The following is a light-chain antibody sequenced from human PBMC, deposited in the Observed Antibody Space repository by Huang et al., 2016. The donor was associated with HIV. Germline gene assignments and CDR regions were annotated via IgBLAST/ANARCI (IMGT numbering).Light chain of an antibody. CDR1: QSISNY. CDR2: ASS. CDR3: QQSYTTPDT. J-gene: IGKJ2*01. V-gene: IGKV1-39*01. Sequence: DIQMTQSPSSLSASVGDRVTVTCRASQSISNYLNWYQHKPGKAPKVLIYASSSLQSVVPSRFNGSGSGTDFTLTITSLQPEDFASYFCQQSYTTPDTFGQGTKLEIK.